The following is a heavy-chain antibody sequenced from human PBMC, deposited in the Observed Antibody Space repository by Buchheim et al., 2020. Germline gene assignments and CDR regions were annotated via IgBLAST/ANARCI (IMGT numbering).Heavy chain of an antibody. CDR2: IYYSGNT. V-gene: IGHV4-59*08. CDR1: GGSISSHY. J-gene: IGHJ4*02. CDR3: ARLDYGDYSWYFDY. D-gene: IGHD4-17*01. Sequence: QVQLRESGPGLVKPSETLPLTCTVSGGSISSHYWSWIRQPPGKGLEWIGNIYYSGNTNYNPSLKSRVTISVDKSKIHFSLKLNSVTAADTAVYYCARLDYGDYSWYFDYWGQGAL.